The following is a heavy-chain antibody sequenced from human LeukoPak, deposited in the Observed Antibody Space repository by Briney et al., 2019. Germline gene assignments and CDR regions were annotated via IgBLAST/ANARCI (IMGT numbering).Heavy chain of an antibody. CDR2: IYYSGST. V-gene: IGHV4-39*07. Sequence: PSETLSLTCTVSGGSISSSSYYWGWIRQPPGKGLEWIGSIYYSGSTYYNPSLKSRVTISVDTSKNQFSLKLSSVTAADTAVYYCARVFGTPQWLVQNYYYYYGMDVWGQGTTVTVSS. CDR3: ARVFGTPQWLVQNYYYYYGMDV. D-gene: IGHD6-19*01. CDR1: GGSISSSSYY. J-gene: IGHJ6*02.